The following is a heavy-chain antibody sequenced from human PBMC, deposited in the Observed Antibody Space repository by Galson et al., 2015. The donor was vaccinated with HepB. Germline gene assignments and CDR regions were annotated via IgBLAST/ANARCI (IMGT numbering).Heavy chain of an antibody. CDR3: VKDSVGGNFVVVPAPSGSY. CDR1: GFTFSSYA. CDR2: ISSNGGST. J-gene: IGHJ4*02. Sequence: SLRLSCAASGFTFSSYAMHWVRQAPGKGLEYVSAISSNGGSTYYADSVKGRFTISRDNSKNTLYLQMSSLSAEDTAVYYCVKDSVGGNFVVVPAPSGSYWGQGTLVTVSS. D-gene: IGHD2-2*01. V-gene: IGHV3-64D*06.